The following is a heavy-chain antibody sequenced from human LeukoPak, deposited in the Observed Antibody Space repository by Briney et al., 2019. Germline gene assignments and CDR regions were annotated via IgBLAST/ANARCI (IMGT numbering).Heavy chain of an antibody. CDR1: GFTFSSYA. CDR2: ISGSGGST. CDR3: AKDGEMGDYYGSGDYYMDV. J-gene: IGHJ6*03. V-gene: IGHV3-23*01. Sequence: PGRSLRLSCAASGFTFSSYAMSWVRQAPGKGLEWVSAISGSGGSTYYADSVKGRFTISRDNSKNTLYLQMNSLRAEDTAVYYCAKDGEMGDYYGSGDYYMDVWGKGTTVTVSS. D-gene: IGHD3-10*01.